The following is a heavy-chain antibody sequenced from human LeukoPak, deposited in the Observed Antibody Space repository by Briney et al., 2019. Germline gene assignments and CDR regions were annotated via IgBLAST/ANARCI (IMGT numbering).Heavy chain of an antibody. CDR1: GGSISSYY. Sequence: NPSETLSLTCTVSGGSISSYYWSWIRQPPGKGLEWIGSIYYSGSTYYNPSLKSRVTISVDTSKNQFSLKLSSVTAADTAVYYCARDSAMVRGVIDYWGQGTLVTVSS. D-gene: IGHD3-10*01. V-gene: IGHV4-39*07. CDR3: ARDSAMVRGVIDY. J-gene: IGHJ4*02. CDR2: IYYSGST.